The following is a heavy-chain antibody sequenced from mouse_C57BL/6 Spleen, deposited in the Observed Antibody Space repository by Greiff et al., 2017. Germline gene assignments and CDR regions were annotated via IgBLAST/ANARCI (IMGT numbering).Heavy chain of an antibody. V-gene: IGHV1-39*01. CDR3: ARSGLAYYLDY. CDR1: GYSFTDYN. Sequence: VQLQQSGPELVKPGASVKISCKASGYSFTDYNMNWVKQSHGKSLEWIGVINPTDGTTRYNQKFKGKATLTVDQSSSTAYMQLNILTSEDSAVYYCARSGLAYYLDYWGQGTTLTVSS. D-gene: IGHD3-1*01. J-gene: IGHJ2*01. CDR2: INPTDGTT.